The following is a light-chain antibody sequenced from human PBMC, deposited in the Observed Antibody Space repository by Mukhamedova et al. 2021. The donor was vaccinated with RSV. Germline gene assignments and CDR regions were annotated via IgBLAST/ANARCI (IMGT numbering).Light chain of an antibody. J-gene: IGKJ2*03. CDR1: QSVSSN. CDR2: GAF. CDR3: QQYNNWPLYS. Sequence: GERATLSCRASQSVSSNLAWYQQKPGQAPRLLIYGAFTRATGITARFSGSGSGTELTLTISSLQSEDFAVYYCQQYNNWPLYSFG. V-gene: IGKV3-15*01.